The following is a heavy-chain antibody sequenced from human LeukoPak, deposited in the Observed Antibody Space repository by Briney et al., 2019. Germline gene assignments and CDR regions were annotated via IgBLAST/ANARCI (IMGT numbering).Heavy chain of an antibody. CDR1: GGSFRGYY. J-gene: IGHJ4*02. V-gene: IGHV4-34*01. D-gene: IGHD5-24*01. CDR3: ARWGWLQSVFDY. CDR2: INHSGST. Sequence: SETLSLTCAVYGGSFRGYYWSCIRQPPGKGLEWIGEINHSGSTNYNPSLKSRVTISVDTSKNQFSLKLSSVTAAVTAVYYCARWGWLQSVFDYWGQGTLVTVSS.